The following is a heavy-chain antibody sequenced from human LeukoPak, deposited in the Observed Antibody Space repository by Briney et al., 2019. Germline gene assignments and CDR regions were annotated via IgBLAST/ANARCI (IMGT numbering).Heavy chain of an antibody. V-gene: IGHV3-23*01. CDR1: GFTFSSYA. CDR3: AKRTLEYTLDWFDP. J-gene: IGHJ5*02. CDR2: IRGDGGNT. Sequence: PGGSLRLSCAASGFTFSSYAMSWVRKAPGKGLEWVSGIRGDGGNTYYADSVKGRFTISRDNSKNTLYVQMNSLRAEDTAVYYCAKRTLEYTLDWFDPWGQGTLVTVSS. D-gene: IGHD6-6*01.